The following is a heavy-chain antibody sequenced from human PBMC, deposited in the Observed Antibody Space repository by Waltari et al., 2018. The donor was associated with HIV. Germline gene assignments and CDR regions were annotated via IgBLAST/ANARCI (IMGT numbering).Heavy chain of an antibody. CDR2: INHSGST. CDR1: GGSFSGYY. D-gene: IGHD5-18*01. CDR3: ARFGRDSYGHP. V-gene: IGHV4-34*01. Sequence: QVQLQQWGAGLLKLSETLSLTCAVYGGSFSGYYWSWIRQPPGKGLEWIGEINHSGSTNYNPSLKSRVTISGDTSKNQFSLKQSSVTAAYTAVYYCARFGRDSYGHPWGQGTLVTVSS. J-gene: IGHJ5*02.